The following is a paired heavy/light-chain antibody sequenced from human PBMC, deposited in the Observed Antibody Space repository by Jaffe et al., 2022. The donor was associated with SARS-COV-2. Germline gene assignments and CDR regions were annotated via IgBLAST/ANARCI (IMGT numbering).Heavy chain of an antibody. Sequence: QLQLQESGPGLLKPSETLSLTCTVSGGSITRSNYYWGWIRQSPEKGLEWIGSIFYSGSTYYNPSLKSRVTMSVDTSRNHFSLRLNSVTASDTSVYYCARGPMYYDDSGSFLPSYFRYGMDVWGQGTAVTVSS. CDR1: GGSITRSNYY. D-gene: IGHD3-10*01. J-gene: IGHJ6*02. CDR3: ARGPMYYDDSGSFLPSYFRYGMDV. V-gene: IGHV4-39*02. CDR2: IFYSGST.
Light chain of an antibody. CDR1: EIISSSY. CDR3: QQYSSSPPWT. V-gene: IGKV3-20*01. Sequence: EIVLTQSPGTLSLSPGERATLSCRASEIISSSYLAWYQQKPGQAPRLLVYGASTRATGIPDRFSGSGSETDFTLTINRLEPEDFAVYFCQQYSSSPPWTFGQGTQLEIK. CDR2: GAS. J-gene: IGKJ2*02.